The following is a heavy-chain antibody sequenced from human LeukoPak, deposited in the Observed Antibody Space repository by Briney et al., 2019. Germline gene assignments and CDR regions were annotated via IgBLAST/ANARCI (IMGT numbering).Heavy chain of an antibody. V-gene: IGHV5-51*01. D-gene: IGHD3-22*01. CDR1: GYAFTNYW. Sequence: GESLKISCKASGYAFTNYWIGWVRQMPGKGLEWRGIIYTGDSTTRYSPSFQGQVTISADKSINTAYLQWSSLKASDTAMYYCARSVGVVITTGCDYWGQGTLVTVSS. CDR2: IYTGDSTT. CDR3: ARSVGVVITTGCDY. J-gene: IGHJ4*02.